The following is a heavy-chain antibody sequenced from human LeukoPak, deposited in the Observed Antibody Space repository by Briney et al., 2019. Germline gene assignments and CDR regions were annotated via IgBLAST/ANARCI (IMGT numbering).Heavy chain of an antibody. V-gene: IGHV1-24*01. D-gene: IGHD2-2*01. Sequence: ASVKVSCKVSGYTLTELSMHWVRQAPGKWLEWMGGFDPEDGETIYAQKFQGRVTMTEDTSTDTAYMELSSLRSEDTAVYYCATSKAVVVPAALPYRYYYYGMDVWGQGTTVTVSS. J-gene: IGHJ6*02. CDR3: ATSKAVVVPAALPYRYYYYGMDV. CDR2: FDPEDGET. CDR1: GYTLTELS.